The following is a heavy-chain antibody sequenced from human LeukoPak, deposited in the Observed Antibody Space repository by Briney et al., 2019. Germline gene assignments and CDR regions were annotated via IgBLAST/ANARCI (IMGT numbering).Heavy chain of an antibody. CDR2: IKQDGSEK. Sequence: GGSLRLSCAASGFTFSDYYMSWIRQAPGKGLEWVANIKQDGSEKYYVDSVRGRFTISRDNAKNSLYLQMNSLRAEDTAVYYCARIARPGIAAAPQFDYWGQGTLVTVSS. V-gene: IGHV3-7*01. CDR3: ARIARPGIAAAPQFDY. J-gene: IGHJ4*02. CDR1: GFTFSDYY. D-gene: IGHD6-13*01.